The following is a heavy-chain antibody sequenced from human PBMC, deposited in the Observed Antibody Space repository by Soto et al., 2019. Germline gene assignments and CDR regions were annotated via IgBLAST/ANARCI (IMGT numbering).Heavy chain of an antibody. CDR2: IHYSGTT. CDR1: GASIGSGVSRGGYY. D-gene: IGHD1-26*01. V-gene: IGHV4-31*03. Sequence: QVQLQESGPGLVKPLQTLSLTCTVSGASIGSGVSRGGYYWSWIRQHPGKGLEWIGYIHYSGTTYSNPSLKSRVIISVDTSKNQFSLKLSSLTAADTAVYYCARDSGGPIGYWGQGTLVTVSS. CDR3: ARDSGGPIGY. J-gene: IGHJ4*02.